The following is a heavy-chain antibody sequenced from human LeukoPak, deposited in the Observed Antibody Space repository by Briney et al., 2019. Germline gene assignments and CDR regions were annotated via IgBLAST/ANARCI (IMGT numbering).Heavy chain of an antibody. Sequence: GGSLRLSCAASGFTFSSNWMHWVRQGPGKGLVWVSRINPDGSRTDYAESVKGRFTVSRDNAKNTLSLEMNSLGDEDTAVYYCSRDFNGRNDFWGQGTLVTVSS. D-gene: IGHD1-14*01. CDR3: SRDFNGRNDF. V-gene: IGHV3-74*01. CDR2: INPDGSRT. CDR1: GFTFSSNW. J-gene: IGHJ4*02.